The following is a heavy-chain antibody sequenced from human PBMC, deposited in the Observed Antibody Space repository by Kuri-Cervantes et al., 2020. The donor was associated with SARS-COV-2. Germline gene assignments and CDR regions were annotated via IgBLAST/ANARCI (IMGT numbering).Heavy chain of an antibody. V-gene: IGHV3-30*18. J-gene: IGHJ3*02. Sequence: GESLKISCAASGFTFSNFGMHWVRQTPGKGLEWVAIISYNGRSKYFADSVKGRLTVSRDNSKNTVYLQMNSLRAEDTAVYYCAKDEEMATIFGAFDMWGQGTMVTVSS. CDR2: ISYNGRSK. D-gene: IGHD5-24*01. CDR3: AKDEEMATIFGAFDM. CDR1: GFTFSNFG.